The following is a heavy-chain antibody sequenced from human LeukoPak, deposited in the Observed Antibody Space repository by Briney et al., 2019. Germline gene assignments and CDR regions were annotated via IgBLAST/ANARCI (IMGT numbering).Heavy chain of an antibody. J-gene: IGHJ4*02. D-gene: IGHD3-22*01. CDR3: ARDIGPYYYDSSGWPFDY. Sequence: ASVKVSCKASGYTFTGYYMHWVRQAPGQGLEWMGWINPNSGGTNYAQKFQGRVTMTRDTSISTAYIELSRLRSDDTAVYYCARDIGPYYYDSSGWPFDYWGQGTLVTVSS. V-gene: IGHV1-2*02. CDR1: GYTFTGYY. CDR2: INPNSGGT.